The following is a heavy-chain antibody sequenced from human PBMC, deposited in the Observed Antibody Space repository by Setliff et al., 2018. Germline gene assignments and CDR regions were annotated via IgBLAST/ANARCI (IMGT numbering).Heavy chain of an antibody. CDR2: IIPILGIA. D-gene: IGHD3-22*01. Sequence: SVKVSCKASEGTFSSYAISWVRQAPGQGLEWMGGIIPILGIANYAQKFQGRVTITADKSTSTAYMELSSLRSEDTAVYYCARDSRNYYDSSGLYERNAFDIWGQGTMVTVSS. J-gene: IGHJ3*02. CDR1: EGTFSSYA. V-gene: IGHV1-69*10. CDR3: ARDSRNYYDSSGLYERNAFDI.